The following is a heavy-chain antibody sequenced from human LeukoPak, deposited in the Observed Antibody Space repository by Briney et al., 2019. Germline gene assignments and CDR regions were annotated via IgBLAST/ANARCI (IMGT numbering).Heavy chain of an antibody. J-gene: IGHJ4*02. Sequence: LPGGSLRLSCAASGFAFNTYTMNWVRQAPGKGLEWVSFINTKSKTMYYTDSVRGRFTISRDNTKNSLYLQMNSLRAEDTALYYCVRDRNRGFDYWGQGTLVTVSS. CDR2: INTKSKTM. CDR1: GFAFNTYT. CDR3: VRDRNRGFDY. V-gene: IGHV3-48*01. D-gene: IGHD7-27*01.